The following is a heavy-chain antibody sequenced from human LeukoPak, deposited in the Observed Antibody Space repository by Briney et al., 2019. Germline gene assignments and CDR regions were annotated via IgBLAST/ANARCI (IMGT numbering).Heavy chain of an antibody. Sequence: GGSLRLSCAASGFTFSSYAMHWVRQAPGKGLEWVAVISYDGSNKYYADSVKGRFTISRDNSKNTLYLQMNSLRAEDTAVYYCARDEGAVDYGDPGIYYYGMDVWGQGTTVTVSS. CDR2: ISYDGSNK. CDR1: GFTFSSYA. D-gene: IGHD4-17*01. CDR3: ARDEGAVDYGDPGIYYYGMDV. V-gene: IGHV3-30-3*01. J-gene: IGHJ6*02.